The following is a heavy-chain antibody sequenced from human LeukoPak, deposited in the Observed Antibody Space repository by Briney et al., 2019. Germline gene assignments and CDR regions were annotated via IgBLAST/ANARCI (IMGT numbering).Heavy chain of an antibody. V-gene: IGHV4-39*01. Sequence: SETLSLTCTVSGGSISSSSYYWGWIRQPPGKGLEWIGSIYYGGSSYYNPSLKSRVTISVDTSKNQFSLKLSSVTAADTAVYYCARHSASDRIYFQHWGQGTLVTVSS. CDR2: IYYGGSS. D-gene: IGHD1-26*01. J-gene: IGHJ1*01. CDR1: GGSISSSSYY. CDR3: ARHSASDRIYFQH.